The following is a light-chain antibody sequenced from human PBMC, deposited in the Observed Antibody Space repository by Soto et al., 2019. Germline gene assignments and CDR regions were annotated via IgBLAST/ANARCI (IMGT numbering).Light chain of an antibody. Sequence: QMTQTPSTLSSSVGDRVAIPCRASQSISSWLAWYQQKSGKAPKLLIYDASILQSGVPSRFSGSGSGTEFTLTISSLQPDDFATYYCQHYNSYSEAFGQGTKVDIK. V-gene: IGKV1-5*01. CDR1: QSISSW. CDR3: QHYNSYSEA. CDR2: DAS. J-gene: IGKJ1*01.